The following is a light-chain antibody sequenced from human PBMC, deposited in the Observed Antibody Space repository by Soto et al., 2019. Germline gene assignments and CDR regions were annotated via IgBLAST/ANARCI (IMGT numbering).Light chain of an antibody. Sequence: EIRLKQSPATLSLSPGERATLNCRASQSVGNYLAWYQQKPGQAPRLLIYDASNRATGIPARFSGSGSGTDFTLTISSLEPEDFAVYYCHQRSNWPPITFGQGTRLEIK. CDR2: DAS. CDR3: HQRSNWPPIT. J-gene: IGKJ5*01. CDR1: QSVGNY. V-gene: IGKV3-11*01.